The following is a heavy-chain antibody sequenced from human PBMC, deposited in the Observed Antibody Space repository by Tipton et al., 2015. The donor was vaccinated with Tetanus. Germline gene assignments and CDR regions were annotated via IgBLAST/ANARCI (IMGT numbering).Heavy chain of an antibody. CDR1: RGSINSGTFY. Sequence: TLSLTCTVSRGSINSGTFYWDWIRQPPGKGLEWIGNIYYNGNMLENPSLKGRVTLSLDKSKNQFSLNLTSVTAADTAVYFCARGLIDDFLGSRIYFDSWGPGTLVTVSS. D-gene: IGHD2-8*01. J-gene: IGHJ4*02. CDR3: ARGLIDDFLGSRIYFDS. V-gene: IGHV4-39*07. CDR2: IYYNGNM.